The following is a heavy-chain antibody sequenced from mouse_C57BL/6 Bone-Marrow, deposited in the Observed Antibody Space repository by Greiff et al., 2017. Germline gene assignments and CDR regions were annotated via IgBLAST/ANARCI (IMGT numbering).Heavy chain of an antibody. CDR1: GFTFRDAW. J-gene: IGHJ1*03. CDR2: IRNKANNHAT. V-gene: IGHV6-6*01. Sequence: VQLKQSGGGLVQPGGSMKLSCAASGFTFRDAWMDWVRQSPEKGLEWVAEIRNKANNHATYYAESVKGRFTISRVDSTSSVYQQMNSLRAEDTGIYYSSRGPYYYGSSKVYWYCVVWGTGTTVTVSS. CDR3: SRGPYYYGSSKVYWYCVV. D-gene: IGHD1-1*01.